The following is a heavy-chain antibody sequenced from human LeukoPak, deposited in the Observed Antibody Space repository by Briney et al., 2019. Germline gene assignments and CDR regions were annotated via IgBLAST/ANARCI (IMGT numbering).Heavy chain of an antibody. CDR2: ISSNGAST. D-gene: IGHD6-13*01. CDR3: AKGPYSSSWYNWFDP. CDR1: GFTFSSYA. Sequence: GGSLRLSCAASGFTFSSYAMSWVRQAPGKGLEWVSGISSNGASTYYVDSVKGRFTISRDNSKNTLYLQMNSLRAEDTAVYYCAKGPYSSSWYNWFDPWGQGTLVTVSS. V-gene: IGHV3-23*01. J-gene: IGHJ5*02.